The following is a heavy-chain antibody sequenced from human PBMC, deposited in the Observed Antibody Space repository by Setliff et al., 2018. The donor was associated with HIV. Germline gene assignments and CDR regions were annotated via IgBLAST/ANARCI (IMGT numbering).Heavy chain of an antibody. J-gene: IGHJ6*03. Sequence: ASVKVSCKASGYTFTSHAMSWVRQAPGQGLEWMGWINTNTGNPTFAQGFTGRLVFSMDTSVSTAYLQISNLKAEDTAVYYCARLRASYGSGLMDVWGEGTTVTVSS. V-gene: IGHV7-4-1*02. CDR2: INTNTGNP. CDR1: GYTFTSHA. D-gene: IGHD3-10*01. CDR3: ARLRASYGSGLMDV.